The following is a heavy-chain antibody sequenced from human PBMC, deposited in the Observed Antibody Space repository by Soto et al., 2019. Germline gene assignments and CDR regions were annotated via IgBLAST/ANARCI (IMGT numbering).Heavy chain of an antibody. CDR3: AWCKVTIRAGFYY. Sequence: PSETLSLTCTVSGGSIGTYYWDWIRQPPGKELEWIGYTHYSGNTNYHPSLKSRVTISLDTSRNQFSLKLSSVTAADTAIYYCAWCKVTIRAGFYYRGLGALVPVSS. D-gene: IGHD4-17*01. CDR1: GGSIGTYY. J-gene: IGHJ4*02. V-gene: IGHV4-59*12. CDR2: THYSGNT.